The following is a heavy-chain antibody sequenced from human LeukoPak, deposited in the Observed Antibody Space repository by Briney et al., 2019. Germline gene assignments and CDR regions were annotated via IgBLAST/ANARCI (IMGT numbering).Heavy chain of an antibody. CDR3: ARDREYQHHPKYYYYGIDV. V-gene: IGHV3-30-3*01. CDR2: ISYDGSNK. CDR1: GFTFSSYA. D-gene: IGHD2-2*01. J-gene: IGHJ6*02. Sequence: GRSLRLSCAASGFTFSSYAMHWVRQAPGKGLEWVAVISYDGSNKYYADSVKGRFTISRDNSKNTLYLQMNSLRAEDTAVYYCARDREYQHHPKYYYYGIDVWGQGTTVTVSS.